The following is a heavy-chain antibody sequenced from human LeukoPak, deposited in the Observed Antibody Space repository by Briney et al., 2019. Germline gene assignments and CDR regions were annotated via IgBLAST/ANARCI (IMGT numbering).Heavy chain of an antibody. CDR3: AKDIGSYYDY. Sequence: GGSLRLSCAASGFIFSSYGMHWFRQAPGKGLEWVAFIRYDGSDKYYADSVKGRFTISRDNSKNTLYLEMNSLRAEDTAVYYCAKDIGSYYDYWGQGILVTVSS. D-gene: IGHD3-10*01. J-gene: IGHJ4*02. V-gene: IGHV3-30*02. CDR2: IRYDGSDK. CDR1: GFIFSSYG.